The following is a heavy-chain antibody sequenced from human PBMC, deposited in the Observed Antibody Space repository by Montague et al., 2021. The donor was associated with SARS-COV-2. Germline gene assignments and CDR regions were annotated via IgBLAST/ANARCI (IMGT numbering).Heavy chain of an antibody. CDR1: GGSISSSSYY. CDR2: IYYSGST. D-gene: IGHD2-15*01. Sequence: SETLSLTCTVSGGSISSSSYYWGWIRQPPGKGLEWIGSIYYSGSTYYNPSLKSRVTISVDTSKNQFSLKLSSVTAADTAVYYCAADSAARDWFDPWGQGTLVTVSS. V-gene: IGHV4-39*01. J-gene: IGHJ5*02. CDR3: AADSAARDWFDP.